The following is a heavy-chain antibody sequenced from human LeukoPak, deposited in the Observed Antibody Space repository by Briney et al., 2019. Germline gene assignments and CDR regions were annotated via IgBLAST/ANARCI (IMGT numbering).Heavy chain of an antibody. Sequence: PGRSLRLSCAAAGFSFSSYPMNWVRQAPGKGLECVSHISSDGNTESYVDAPRGRFTMSRDNDKNSLFLLINSLRVEDTAVYYCARDSVNGPFVISLDLWGQGALVTVSS. CDR3: ARDSVNGPFVISLDL. CDR1: GFSFSSYP. J-gene: IGHJ4*02. D-gene: IGHD2-8*01. CDR2: ISSDGNTE. V-gene: IGHV3-48*03.